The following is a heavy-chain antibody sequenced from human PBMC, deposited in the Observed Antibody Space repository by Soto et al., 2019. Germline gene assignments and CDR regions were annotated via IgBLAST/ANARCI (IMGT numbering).Heavy chain of an antibody. CDR3: AREKVGTTHFDY. D-gene: IGHD1-26*01. J-gene: IGHJ4*02. CDR1: GFSISSGYY. Sequence: SETLSLTCNVSGFSISSGYYWAWVRQPPGKGLEWIASIYRSGSSYHNRFLESRITISVDTAKNQFSLKSNYVTAEDTAVSYCAREKVGTTHFDYWGQGTPVTVSS. V-gene: IGHV4-38-2*02. CDR2: IYRSGSS.